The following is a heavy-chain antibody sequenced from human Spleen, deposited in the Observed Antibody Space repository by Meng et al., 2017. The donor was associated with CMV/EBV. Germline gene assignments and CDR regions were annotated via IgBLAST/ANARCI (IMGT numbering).Heavy chain of an antibody. CDR3: ARVFDGAYPNWFDP. Sequence: GDSVSSGSYYWGWIRQPPGKGLEWIGYIYYSGSTEYDPSLRSRVTISVDTSKNQFSLNLSSVTAADTAVYYCARVFDGAYPNWFDPWGQGSLVTVSS. D-gene: IGHD4-17*01. V-gene: IGHV4-61*01. CDR2: IYYSGST. J-gene: IGHJ5*02. CDR1: GDSVSSGSYY.